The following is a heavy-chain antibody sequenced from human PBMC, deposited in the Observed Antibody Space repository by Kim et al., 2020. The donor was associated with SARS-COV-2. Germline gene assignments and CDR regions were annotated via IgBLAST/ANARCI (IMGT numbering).Heavy chain of an antibody. D-gene: IGHD3-22*01. Sequence: YYADSVKGRFTISRHNSKNTLYLQMNSLRAEDTAVYYCAGGITMIGAFDYWGQGTLVTVSS. J-gene: IGHJ4*02. V-gene: IGHV3-53*04. CDR3: AGGITMIGAFDY.